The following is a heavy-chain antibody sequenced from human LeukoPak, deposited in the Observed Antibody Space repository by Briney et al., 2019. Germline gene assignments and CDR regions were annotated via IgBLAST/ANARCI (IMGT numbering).Heavy chain of an antibody. D-gene: IGHD3-16*01. J-gene: IGHJ4*02. CDR1: GGSFSGYY. CDR2: INHSGST. Sequence: PETLSLTCAVYGGSFSGYYWSWIRQPPGKGLEWIGEINHSGSTNYNPSLKSRVTISVDTSKNQFSLKLSSVTAADTAVYYCGRGRQPDYWGQGTLVTVSS. V-gene: IGHV4-34*01. CDR3: GRGRQPDY.